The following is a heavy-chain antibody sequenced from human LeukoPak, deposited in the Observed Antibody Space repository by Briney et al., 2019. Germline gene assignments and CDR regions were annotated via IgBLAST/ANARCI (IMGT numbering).Heavy chain of an antibody. CDR2: FDPEDGET. D-gene: IGHD1-7*01. V-gene: IGHV1-24*01. CDR1: GYTLTELS. CDR3: ATGCAGTTCLLDY. Sequence: ASVTVSCKVSGYTLTELSMHWVRQAPGKGLEWMGGFDPEDGETIYAQKFQGRVTMTEDTSTDTAYMELSSLRSEDTAVYYCATGCAGTTCLLDYWGQGTLVTVSS. J-gene: IGHJ4*02.